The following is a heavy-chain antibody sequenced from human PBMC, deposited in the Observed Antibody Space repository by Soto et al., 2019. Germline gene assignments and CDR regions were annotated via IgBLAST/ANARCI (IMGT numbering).Heavy chain of an antibody. CDR3: ARTIAMGSNYYRTIDP. D-gene: IGHD4-4*01. CDR1: GGSISSGGYY. CDR2: IYYSGST. Sequence: QVQLQESGPGLVKPSQTLSLTCTVSGGSISSGGYYWSWIRQHPGKGLEWIGYIYYSGSTYYNPSLKSRVTIAVDTSKNHFSLQLSSVTAADTAVYYCARTIAMGSNYYRTIDPWGQGTLVTVSS. V-gene: IGHV4-31*03. J-gene: IGHJ5*02.